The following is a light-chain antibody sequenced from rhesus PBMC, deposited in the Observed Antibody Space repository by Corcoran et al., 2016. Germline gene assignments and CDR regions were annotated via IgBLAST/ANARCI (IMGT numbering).Light chain of an antibody. CDR3: QQHDNSPPWT. J-gene: IGKJ1*01. V-gene: IGKV1-69*01. Sequence: DIQLTQSPSSLSASVGDRVTITCRASQGISNWLAWYQQKPGKATKLLIYRASNLETVVPSRFSGSGSGTDFTLTISSLQPEDIATYYCQQHDNSPPWTFGQGTKVEIK. CDR2: RAS. CDR1: QGISNW.